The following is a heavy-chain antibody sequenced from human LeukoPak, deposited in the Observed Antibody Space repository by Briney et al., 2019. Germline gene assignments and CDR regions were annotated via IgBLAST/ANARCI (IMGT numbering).Heavy chain of an antibody. Sequence: SETLSLTCAVYGGSFSGYYWSWIRQPPGKGLEWIGEINHSGSTNYNPSLKSRVTISVGTSKNQFSLKLSSVTAADTAVYYCARRSDCSSTSCYRGAFDYWGQGTLVTVSS. D-gene: IGHD2-2*02. CDR1: GGSFSGYY. V-gene: IGHV4-34*01. J-gene: IGHJ4*02. CDR2: INHSGST. CDR3: ARRSDCSSTSCYRGAFDY.